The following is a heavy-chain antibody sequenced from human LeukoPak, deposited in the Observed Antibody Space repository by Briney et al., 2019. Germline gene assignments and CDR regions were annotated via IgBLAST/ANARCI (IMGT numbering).Heavy chain of an antibody. Sequence: ASVKVSCKVSEYTLTELSMHWVRQAPGKGLEWMGGFDPEDGETIYAQKFQGRVTMTEDTSTDTAYTELSSLRSEDTAVYYCATEYCSGGSCHTGFVWGQGTLVTVSS. CDR1: EYTLTELS. V-gene: IGHV1-24*01. CDR3: ATEYCSGGSCHTGFV. D-gene: IGHD2-15*01. CDR2: FDPEDGET. J-gene: IGHJ4*02.